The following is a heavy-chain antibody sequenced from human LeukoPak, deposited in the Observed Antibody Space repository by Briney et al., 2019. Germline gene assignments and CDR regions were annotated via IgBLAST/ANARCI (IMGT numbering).Heavy chain of an antibody. CDR1: GYTFTSYD. Sequence: ASVKVSCKASGYTFTSYDINWVRRATGQGLEWMGWMNPNSGNTDYAQKFQGRVTITRNTSISTAYMELSSLRSEDTAVYYCAVHCSSTSCLQGRFDYWGQGTLVTVSS. V-gene: IGHV1-8*03. CDR3: AVHCSSTSCLQGRFDY. CDR2: MNPNSGNT. J-gene: IGHJ4*02. D-gene: IGHD2-2*01.